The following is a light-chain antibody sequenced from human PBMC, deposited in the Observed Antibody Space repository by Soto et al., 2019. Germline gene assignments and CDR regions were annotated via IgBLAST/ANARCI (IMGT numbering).Light chain of an antibody. J-gene: IGLJ1*01. V-gene: IGLV2-14*03. CDR2: DVT. CDR3: SSYTTSNTRYV. Sequence: QSALTQPASVSGSPGQSITISCTGTSSDMGGYNYVSWYQQHPGKAPKVMIYDVTDRPSGVSNRFSGSKSGNTASLTISGLQAEDEADYYCSSYTTSNTRYVFGTGTKLTVL. CDR1: SSDMGGYNY.